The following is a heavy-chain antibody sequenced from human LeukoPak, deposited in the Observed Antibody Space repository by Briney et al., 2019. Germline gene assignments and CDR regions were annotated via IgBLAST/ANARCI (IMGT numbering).Heavy chain of an antibody. D-gene: IGHD6-13*01. J-gene: IGHJ6*02. CDR2: ISGGGDNT. Sequence: ETLSLTCTVSGGSISSSSYYWGWIRQPPGKGLEWVSGISGGGDNTYYADSVKGRFTISRDNSKNTLYLQMNSLRAEDTALYYCAKDHRGGRDWLTAAGYYYGMDVWGQGTTVTVSS. CDR1: GGSISSSSYY. V-gene: IGHV3-23*01. CDR3: AKDHRGGRDWLTAAGYYYGMDV.